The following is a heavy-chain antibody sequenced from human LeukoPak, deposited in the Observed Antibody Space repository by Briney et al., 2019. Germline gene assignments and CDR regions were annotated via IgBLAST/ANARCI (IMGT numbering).Heavy chain of an antibody. J-gene: IGHJ4*02. Sequence: SVKVSCKASGGTFSSYAISWVRQAPGQGLEWMGGIIPIFGTANYAQKFQGRVTITADESTSTAYMELSSLRSEDTAVYYCARDGEEMGSYFDYWGQGTLVTVSS. CDR1: GGTFSSYA. D-gene: IGHD5-24*01. CDR2: IIPIFGTA. CDR3: ARDGEEMGSYFDY. V-gene: IGHV1-69*13.